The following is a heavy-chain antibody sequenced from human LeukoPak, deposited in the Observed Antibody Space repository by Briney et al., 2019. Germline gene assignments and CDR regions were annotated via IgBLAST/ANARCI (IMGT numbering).Heavy chain of an antibody. D-gene: IGHD3-22*01. J-gene: IGHJ3*02. CDR2: MNPNSGNT. V-gene: IGHV1-8*01. Sequence: ASVTVSFTASGYTFTIYDINWVRQATGQGLEWMGWMNPNSGNTGYAQKFQGRVTMTRNTSISTAYMELSSLRSEDTAVYYCALYYYDSSGYYYTAFDIWGQGTMVTVSS. CDR3: ALYYYDSSGYYYTAFDI. CDR1: GYTFTIYD.